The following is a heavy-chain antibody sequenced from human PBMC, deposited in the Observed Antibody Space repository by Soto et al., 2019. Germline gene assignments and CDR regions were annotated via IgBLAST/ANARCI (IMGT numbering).Heavy chain of an antibody. V-gene: IGHV1-18*01. CDR3: ARVVPGAEAWFGP. CDR1: GYTFSNYG. D-gene: IGHD2-2*01. J-gene: IGHJ5*02. Sequence: GAAVKVSCKTSGYTFSNYGITWVRQAPGQPLEWLGWISLYSDGTNYAQKFQGRVSMTTDTSTTTAYMELRSLRSDDTAVYYCARVVPGAEAWFGPWGQGTLVTVSS. CDR2: ISLYSDGT.